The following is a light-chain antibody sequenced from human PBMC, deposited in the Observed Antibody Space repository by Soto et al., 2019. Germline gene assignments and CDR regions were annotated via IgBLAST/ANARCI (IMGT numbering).Light chain of an antibody. CDR3: VSFTTSITVEV. J-gene: IGLJ1*01. CDR2: EVS. Sequence: ALTQPASVSGSPGQSITISCTGTSSDIGAYNYVSWYQQHPGKAPKLIIYEVSHRPSGVSTRFSGSKSGLTASLTISGLQAEDEADYYCVSFTTSITVEVFGSGTKVTVL. CDR1: SSDIGAYNY. V-gene: IGLV2-14*01.